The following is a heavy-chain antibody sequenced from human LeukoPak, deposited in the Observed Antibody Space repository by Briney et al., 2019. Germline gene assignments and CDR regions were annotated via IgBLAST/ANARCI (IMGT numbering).Heavy chain of an antibody. CDR1: GYTFASFG. J-gene: IGHJ4*02. CDR2: ISAYNGNT. V-gene: IGHV1-18*01. CDR3: ARAPREGAFDY. D-gene: IGHD1-26*01. Sequence: ASVKVSCKASGYTFASFGITWVRQAPGQGLEWMGWISAYNGNTHFAQRLQDRVSMTTDTSTSTAYMELRSLRFDDTAIYYCARAPREGAFDYWGRGTLVTVSS.